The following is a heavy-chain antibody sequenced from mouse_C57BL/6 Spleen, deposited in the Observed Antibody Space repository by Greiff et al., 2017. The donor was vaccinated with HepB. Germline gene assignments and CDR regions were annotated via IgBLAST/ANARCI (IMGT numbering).Heavy chain of an antibody. CDR3: ARAIPGYFDV. Sequence: QVQLQQPGAELVKPGASVKLSCKASGYTFTSYWLPWFGEIDPSDSYTNYNQKFKGKATLTVDTSSSTAYMQLSRLTSEDSAVSYCARAIPGYFDVWGTGSTGTVAS. CDR1: GYTFTSYW. CDR2: IDPSDSYT. V-gene: IGHV1-50*01. J-gene: IGHJ1*03.